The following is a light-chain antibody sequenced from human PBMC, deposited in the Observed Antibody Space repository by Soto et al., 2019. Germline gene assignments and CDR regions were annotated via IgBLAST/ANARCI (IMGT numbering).Light chain of an antibody. CDR3: QSYDSSLSGWV. CDR1: SSNIGARYD. V-gene: IGLV1-40*01. J-gene: IGLJ3*02. Sequence: QAVVTQPPLVSGAPGQRITISCTGSSSNIGARYDVHWYQQFPGTAPKLLIYGDSNRPSGVPDRFSGSRSGTSASLAITGLQAEDEADYYCQSYDSSLSGWVFGGGTKLTVL. CDR2: GDS.